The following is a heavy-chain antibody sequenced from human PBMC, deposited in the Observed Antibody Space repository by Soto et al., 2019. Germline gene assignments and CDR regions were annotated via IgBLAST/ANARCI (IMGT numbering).Heavy chain of an antibody. CDR3: ARHRGSANYYLYYYDY. V-gene: IGHV4-39*01. Sequence: SETLSLTCTVSGGSISSSSYYWGWIRQPPGKGMEWIGSIFYRGNTYYNPSLKSRVTISVDTSKNQFSLKLTSVTAADTAVYYCARHRGSANYYLYYYDYWGRGTLVTVSS. D-gene: IGHD3-10*01. CDR1: GGSISSSSYY. CDR2: IFYRGNT. J-gene: IGHJ4*02.